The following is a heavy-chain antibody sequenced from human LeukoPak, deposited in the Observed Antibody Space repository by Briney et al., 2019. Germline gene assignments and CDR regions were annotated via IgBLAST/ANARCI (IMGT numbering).Heavy chain of an antibody. CDR2: INWNSVSA. Sequence: GGSLRLSCAASGFTFSSYWMHWVRQAPGKGLEWVAGINWNSVSAVYADSLKGRLTISRDNAKNSLFLQMNSLKTEDTAFYYCAKGARSSSGYTTVWGQGILVTVSS. J-gene: IGHJ4*02. D-gene: IGHD3-22*01. CDR3: AKGARSSSGYTTV. CDR1: GFTFSSYW. V-gene: IGHV3-9*01.